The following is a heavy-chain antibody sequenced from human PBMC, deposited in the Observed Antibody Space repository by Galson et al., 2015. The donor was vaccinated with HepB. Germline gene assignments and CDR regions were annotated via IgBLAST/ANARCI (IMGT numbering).Heavy chain of an antibody. CDR2: ISSSSSTI. D-gene: IGHD1-26*01. CDR1: GFTFSSYS. CDR3: ARRPWWELTYYYYYGMDV. Sequence: SLRLSCAASGFTFSSYSMNWVRQAPGKGLEWVSYISSSSSTIYYADSVKGRFTISRDNAKNSLYLQMNSLRAEDTAVYYCARRPWWELTYYYYYGMDVWGQGTTVTVSS. J-gene: IGHJ6*02. V-gene: IGHV3-48*04.